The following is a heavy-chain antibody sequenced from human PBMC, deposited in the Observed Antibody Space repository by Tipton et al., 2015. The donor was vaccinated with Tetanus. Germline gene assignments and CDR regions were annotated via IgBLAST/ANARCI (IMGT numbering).Heavy chain of an antibody. D-gene: IGHD2-2*01. CDR3: ARIHDVVVPAAYYFDY. Sequence: LRLSCPVSGGSISSSSYYWGWIRQSPGKGLEWIGSIYYSGSTYYNPSLKSRVTISVDTSKNQFSLKLSSVTAADTAVYYCARIHDVVVPAAYYFDYWGQGTLVTVSS. V-gene: IGHV4-39*01. CDR2: IYYSGST. J-gene: IGHJ4*02. CDR1: GGSISSSSYY.